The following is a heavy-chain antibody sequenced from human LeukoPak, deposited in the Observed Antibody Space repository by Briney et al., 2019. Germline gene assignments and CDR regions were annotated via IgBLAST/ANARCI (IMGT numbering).Heavy chain of an antibody. CDR2: ISSSGSTI. J-gene: IGHJ4*02. CDR1: GFTFSSYE. CDR3: AKDIGSGWYYFDY. D-gene: IGHD6-19*01. Sequence: GGSLRLSCAASGFTFSSYEMNWVRQAPGKGLEWVSYISSSGSTIYYADSVKGRFTISRDNSKNTLYLQMNSLRAEDTAVYYCAKDIGSGWYYFDYWGQGTLVTVSS. V-gene: IGHV3-48*03.